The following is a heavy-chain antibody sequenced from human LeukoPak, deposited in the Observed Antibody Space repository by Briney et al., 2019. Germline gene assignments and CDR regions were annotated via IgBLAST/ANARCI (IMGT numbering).Heavy chain of an antibody. Sequence: PGGSLRLSCAASGFTFIDYWMSWVRQAPGKGLEWVANIKQDGSEKNYVDSVKGRFTISRDNTKKSLYLQMNSLSVEDTAIYYCAREGILAAVDYWGQGTLVTVSS. D-gene: IGHD6-13*01. CDR2: IKQDGSEK. CDR1: GFTFIDYW. J-gene: IGHJ4*02. V-gene: IGHV3-7*01. CDR3: AREGILAAVDY.